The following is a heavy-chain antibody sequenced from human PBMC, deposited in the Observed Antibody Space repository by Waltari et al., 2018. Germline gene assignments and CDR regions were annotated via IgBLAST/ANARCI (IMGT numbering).Heavy chain of an antibody. CDR2: IYYSGST. V-gene: IGHV4-39*07. D-gene: IGHD1-7*01. Sequence: QLQLQESGPGLVKPSETLSLTCTVSGGSISSSSYYWGRLRQPPGKGLEWIGSIYYSGSTYYNPSLKSRVTISVDTSKNQFSLKLSSVTAADTAVYYCGTYNGNYMHAFDIWGQGTMVTVSS. J-gene: IGHJ3*02. CDR1: GGSISSSSYY. CDR3: GTYNGNYMHAFDI.